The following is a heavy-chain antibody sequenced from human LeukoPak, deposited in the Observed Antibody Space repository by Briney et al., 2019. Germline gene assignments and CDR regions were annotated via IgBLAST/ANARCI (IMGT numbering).Heavy chain of an antibody. J-gene: IGHJ6*03. D-gene: IGHD6-13*01. V-gene: IGHV4-59*01. CDR3: ARVGMYSTHLYYMDV. CDR1: GGSISSYY. Sequence: PSETLSLTCTVSGGSISSYYWSWIRQPPGKGLEWIGYIYYSGSTNYNPSLKSRVTISVDTSKNQFSLKLSAVTAADTAVYYCARVGMYSTHLYYMDVWGKGTTVTVSS. CDR2: IYYSGST.